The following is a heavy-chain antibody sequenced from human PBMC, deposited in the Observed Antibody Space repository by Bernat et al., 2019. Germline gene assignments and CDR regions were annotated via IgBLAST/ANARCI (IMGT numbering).Heavy chain of an antibody. Sequence: QVRLVQSGAEVKKPGASVKLSCRASGYTFNSYTIHWVRQAPGQRLQWMGWINVGKGDRKYSQNFQGRITITTYTATSTAYMELTSLRSEDTALYYCAREQSPGGDSTYSVWGQGTLVTVSS. D-gene: IGHD2-21*01. CDR1: GYTFNSYT. V-gene: IGHV1-3*01. CDR3: AREQSPGGDSTYSV. CDR2: INVGKGDR. J-gene: IGHJ4*02.